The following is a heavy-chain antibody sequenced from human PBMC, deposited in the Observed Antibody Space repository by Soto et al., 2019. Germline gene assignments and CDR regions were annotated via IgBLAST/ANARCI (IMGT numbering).Heavy chain of an antibody. CDR2: IYYSGST. Sequence: QLQLQESGPGLVKPSETLSLTCTVSGGSISSSSYYWGWIRQPPGKGLEWIGSIYYSGSTYYNPSLKSRVTISVDASKSQFSLRLSSVTAADTAVYYCAREDCSSTSCLVDHWGQGTLVTVSS. CDR3: AREDCSSTSCLVDH. V-gene: IGHV4-39*02. CDR1: GGSISSSSYY. J-gene: IGHJ4*02. D-gene: IGHD2-2*01.